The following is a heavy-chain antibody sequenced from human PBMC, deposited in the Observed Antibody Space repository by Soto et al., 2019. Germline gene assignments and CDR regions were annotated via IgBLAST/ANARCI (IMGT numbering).Heavy chain of an antibody. J-gene: IGHJ4*02. CDR2: IYYSGST. D-gene: IGHD3-10*01. Sequence: SETLSLTCTVSGGSVSSGSYYWSWIRQPPGKGLEWIGYIYYSGSTNYNPSLKSRVTISVDTSKNQFSLKLSSVTAADTAVYYCARAGYRYYGSGSYYNFDYWGQGTLVTVSS. CDR1: GGSVSSGSYY. V-gene: IGHV4-61*01. CDR3: ARAGYRYYGSGSYYNFDY.